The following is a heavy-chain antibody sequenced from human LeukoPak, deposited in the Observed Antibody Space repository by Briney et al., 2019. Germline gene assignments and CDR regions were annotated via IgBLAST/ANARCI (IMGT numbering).Heavy chain of an antibody. V-gene: IGHV7-4-1*02. CDR3: ARELLIGTTEVYGMDV. CDR2: INTNTGNP. CDR1: GYTFTCYA. D-gene: IGHD1-7*01. J-gene: IGHJ6*02. Sequence: ASVKVSCKASGYTFTCYAMNWVRQAPGQGLEWMGWINTNTGNPTYAQGFTGRFVFSLDTSVSTAYLQISSLKAEDTAVYYCARELLIGTTEVYGMDVWGQGTTVTVSS.